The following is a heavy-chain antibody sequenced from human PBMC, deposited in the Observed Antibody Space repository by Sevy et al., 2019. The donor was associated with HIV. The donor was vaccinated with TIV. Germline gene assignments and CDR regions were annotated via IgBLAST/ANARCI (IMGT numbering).Heavy chain of an antibody. D-gene: IGHD3-22*01. CDR1: GFTFSSYA. V-gene: IGHV3-23*01. Sequence: GGSLRLSCAASGFTFSSYAMSWVRQAPGKGLEWVSAISGSGGSTYYGDSVKGRFTISRDNSKNTLYLQMNSLRAEDTAVYYCAKETYYYDSSGYYLFDYWGQGTLVTVSS. CDR2: ISGSGGST. CDR3: AKETYYYDSSGYYLFDY. J-gene: IGHJ4*02.